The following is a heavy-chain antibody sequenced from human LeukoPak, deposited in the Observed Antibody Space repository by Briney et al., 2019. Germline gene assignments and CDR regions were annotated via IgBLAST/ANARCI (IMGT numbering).Heavy chain of an antibody. V-gene: IGHV1-2*02. D-gene: IGHD3-9*01. Sequence: ASVKVSCKASGYIFTTCFIHWVRQAPGQGLEWMGWINPNSGDTNYVQKFQGRVTMTRDTSISTAYMELTRLRSDDTAVYYCAREGGYDILTGYQDYWGQGTLVTVSS. J-gene: IGHJ4*02. CDR2: INPNSGDT. CDR3: AREGGYDILTGYQDY. CDR1: GYIFTTCF.